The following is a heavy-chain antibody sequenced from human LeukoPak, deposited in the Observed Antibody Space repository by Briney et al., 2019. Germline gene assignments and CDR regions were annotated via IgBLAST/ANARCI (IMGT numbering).Heavy chain of an antibody. Sequence: SGGSLRLSCAASGFTFSSYEMNWVRQAPGKGLEWVSYISSSASTIYYADSVKGRFTISRDNSKNTLYLQMNSLRAEDTSVYYCAKRTTIFGVVITLDYWGEGTLVTVSS. CDR3: AKRTTIFGVVITLDY. D-gene: IGHD3-3*01. J-gene: IGHJ4*02. CDR2: ISSSASTI. V-gene: IGHV3-48*03. CDR1: GFTFSSYE.